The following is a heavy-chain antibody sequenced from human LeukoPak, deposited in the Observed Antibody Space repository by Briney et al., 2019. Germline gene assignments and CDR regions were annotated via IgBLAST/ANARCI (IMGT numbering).Heavy chain of an antibody. CDR2: IYPGDSDT. CDR3: ATYSGVWDLLN. CDR1: GNSFSNYW. D-gene: IGHD1-26*01. V-gene: IGHV5-51*01. J-gene: IGHJ4*02. Sequence: GESLKISCKGSGNSFSNYWIGWVRQMPGKGLEWMGIIYPGDSDTRYSPSFQGHVTISADNSISTAYLQWSSLKASDTAMYYCATYSGVWDLLNWGQGTLVAVSS.